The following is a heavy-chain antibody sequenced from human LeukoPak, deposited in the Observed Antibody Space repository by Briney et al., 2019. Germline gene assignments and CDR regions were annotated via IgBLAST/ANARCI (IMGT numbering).Heavy chain of an antibody. CDR2: ISGSGGST. V-gene: IGHV3-23*01. Sequence: GGSLRLSCAASGFTFSSYAMSWVRQAPGKGLEWVSAISGSGGSTYYADSVKGRFTISRDNSKNTLYLQMNSLRAEDTAVYYCARESPYYDILTGYEKGPGDYWGQGTLVTVSS. J-gene: IGHJ4*02. CDR3: ARESPYYDILTGYEKGPGDY. D-gene: IGHD3-9*01. CDR1: GFTFSSYA.